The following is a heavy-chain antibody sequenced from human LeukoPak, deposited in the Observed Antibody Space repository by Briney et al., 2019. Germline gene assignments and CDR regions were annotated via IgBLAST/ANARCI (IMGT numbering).Heavy chain of an antibody. V-gene: IGHV4-4*07. CDR2: IYTSGST. Sequence: SETLSLTCTVSGGSISSYYWSWIRQPAGKGLEWIGRIYTSGSTNYNPSFKSRVTMSVDTSKNQFSLKLSSVTAADTAVYYCARDLITVVAATLQNWFDPWGQGTLVTVSS. CDR3: ARDLITVVAATLQNWFDP. CDR1: GGSISSYY. D-gene: IGHD2-15*01. J-gene: IGHJ5*02.